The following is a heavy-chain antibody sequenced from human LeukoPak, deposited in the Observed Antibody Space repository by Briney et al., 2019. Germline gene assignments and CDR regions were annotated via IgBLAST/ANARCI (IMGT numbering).Heavy chain of an antibody. Sequence: GGSLRLSCAASGFTFDDHGMSWVRQAPGKGLEWVSGINWSGGSTGYADSVKGRFTTSRDNAKNSLYLQMNSLRAEDTALYYCARGAGNVLPNDYWGQGTLVTVSS. J-gene: IGHJ4*02. CDR2: INWSGGST. CDR1: GFTFDDHG. V-gene: IGHV3-20*04. CDR3: ARGAGNVLPNDY. D-gene: IGHD1-1*01.